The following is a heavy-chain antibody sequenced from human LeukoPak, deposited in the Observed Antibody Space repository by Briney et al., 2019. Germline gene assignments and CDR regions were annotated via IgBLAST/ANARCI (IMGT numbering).Heavy chain of an antibody. CDR1: GFTFSSYW. CDR2: INSDGSST. V-gene: IGHV3-74*01. Sequence: PGGSLRLSCAASGFTFSSYWMHWVRQAPGKGLVWVSRINSDGSSTSYADSVKGRFTISRDNAKNSLYLQMNSLIAEDTAVYYCARDPGWEVFGGAFDIWGQGTMVTVSS. D-gene: IGHD3-10*01. J-gene: IGHJ3*02. CDR3: ARDPGWEVFGGAFDI.